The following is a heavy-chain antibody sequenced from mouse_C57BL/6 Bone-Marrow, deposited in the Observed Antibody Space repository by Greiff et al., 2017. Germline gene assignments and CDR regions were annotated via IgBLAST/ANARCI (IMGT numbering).Heavy chain of an antibody. CDR2: IDPSDSYT. V-gene: IGHV1-50*01. D-gene: IGHD1-1*02. Sequence: QVQLQQPGAELVKPGASVKLSCKASGYTFTSYWMQWVKQRPGQGLEWIGEIDPSDSYTNYNQKFKGKATLTVDTSSSTAYMQLSSLTSEDSAVYYCARDGGLQYYAMDYWGQGTAVTVTS. J-gene: IGHJ4*01. CDR1: GYTFTSYW. CDR3: ARDGGLQYYAMDY.